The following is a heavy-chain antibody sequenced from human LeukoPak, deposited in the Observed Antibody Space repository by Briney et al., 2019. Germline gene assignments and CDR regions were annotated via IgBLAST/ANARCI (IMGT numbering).Heavy chain of an antibody. J-gene: IGHJ3*02. CDR1: GDSISNTNYY. V-gene: IGHV4-39*01. D-gene: IGHD3-10*01. Sequence: SETLSFTCTVSGDSISNTNYYWVWIRQPPGKGLEWIAIIHYTENTHYNPSLRSRVTISVDTSKNHFSLTLRSVTATDTAVYYCARHSDGSRIYSQPPEADSDAFDIWSQGTMVAVSS. CDR2: IHYTENT. CDR3: ARHSDGSRIYSQPPEADSDAFDI.